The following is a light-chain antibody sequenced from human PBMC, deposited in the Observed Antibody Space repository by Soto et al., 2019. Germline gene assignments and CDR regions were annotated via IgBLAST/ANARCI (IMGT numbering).Light chain of an antibody. Sequence: EILMTQSPATLSVSAGERATLSCGAGQSVSSNLAWYQQKPGQAPRLLIYGASTRATGIPAGFSGSGSGTEFTLTISSLQSEDVEVYYCQQYNNSPRTFGPGTKVDIK. J-gene: IGKJ3*01. CDR3: QQYNNSPRT. CDR2: GAS. V-gene: IGKV3-15*01. CDR1: QSVSSN.